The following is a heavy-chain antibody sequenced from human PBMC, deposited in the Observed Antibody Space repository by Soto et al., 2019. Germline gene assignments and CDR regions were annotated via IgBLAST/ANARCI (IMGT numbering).Heavy chain of an antibody. Sequence: GGSLRLSCAASGFTFSNYYMTWVRQAPGKGLQWVASINQDGSEKYSVDSVKGRFTISRDNGKNSVYLQMNSLRVEDTAVYYCAKGPDTTIFGVVIPSYYYYGMDVWGQGTTVTVS. CDR2: INQDGSEK. V-gene: IGHV3-7*05. CDR3: AKGPDTTIFGVVIPSYYYYGMDV. J-gene: IGHJ6*02. D-gene: IGHD3-3*01. CDR1: GFTFSNYY.